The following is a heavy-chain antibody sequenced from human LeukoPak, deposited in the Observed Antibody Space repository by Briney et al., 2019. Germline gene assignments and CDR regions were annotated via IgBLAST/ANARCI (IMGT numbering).Heavy chain of an antibody. CDR3: ASLDGSGSPCIDY. J-gene: IGHJ4*02. V-gene: IGHV3-21*01. CDR2: ISSSSSYI. Sequence: RAGGSLRLSCAASGFTFSSYSMNWVRQAPGKGLEWVSSISSSSSYIYYADSVKGRFTISRDNAKNSLYLQMNSLRAEDTAVYYCASLDGSGSPCIDYWGQGTLVTVSS. D-gene: IGHD3-10*01. CDR1: GFTFSSYS.